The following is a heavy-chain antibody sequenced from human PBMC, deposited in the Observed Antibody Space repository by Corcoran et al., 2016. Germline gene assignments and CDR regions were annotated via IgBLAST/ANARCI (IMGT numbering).Heavy chain of an antibody. CDR2: IYPGDSDT. V-gene: IGHV5-51*01. D-gene: IGHD2-2*01. Sequence: EVQLVQSGAEVKKPGESLKISCKGSGYSFTSYWIGWVRQMPGKGLEWMGIIYPGDSDTRYSPSFQSQVTISADKSISTAYLQWSSLKASDTAMYYCARCSSSCSSRDAFDIWGQGTIVTVSS. J-gene: IGHJ3*02. CDR3: ARCSSSCSSRDAFDI. CDR1: GYSFTSYW.